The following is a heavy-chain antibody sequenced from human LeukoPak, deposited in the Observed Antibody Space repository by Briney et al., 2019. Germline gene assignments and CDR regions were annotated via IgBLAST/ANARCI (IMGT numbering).Heavy chain of an antibody. V-gene: IGHV4-59*01. CDR1: GDSITSDY. CDR2: IYYSGST. CDR3: ARLLDYDNSGDPYTLDI. J-gene: IGHJ3*02. D-gene: IGHD3-22*01. Sequence: PSETLSLTCTVSGDSITSDYWTWIRQPPGKGLEWIGYIYYSGSTKYNPSLTSRLTISVDTSKNHFSLKLSSLIAADTAVYYCARLLDYDNSGDPYTLDIWGQGTMVTVSS.